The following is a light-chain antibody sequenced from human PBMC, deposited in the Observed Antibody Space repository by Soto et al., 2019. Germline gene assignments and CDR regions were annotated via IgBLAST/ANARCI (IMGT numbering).Light chain of an antibody. V-gene: IGLV2-23*02. J-gene: IGLJ1*01. CDR2: EVV. CDR1: SRDVINYNL. Sequence: QSALTQPASVSGSPGQSITISCSGTSRDVINYNLVSWYQQHPGKAPKLLLYEVVKRPSGISNRFSGSTSANTASLTISGLQAEDEGDYYCCSSAGAITPHVFGTGTKVTVL. CDR3: CSSAGAITPHV.